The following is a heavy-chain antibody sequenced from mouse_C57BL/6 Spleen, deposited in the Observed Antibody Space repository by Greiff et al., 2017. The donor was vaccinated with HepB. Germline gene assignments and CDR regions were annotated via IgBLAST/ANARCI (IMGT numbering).Heavy chain of an antibody. Sequence: EVQLQQSGPELVKPGASVKILCKASGYTFTDYNMDWVKQSHGTSLEWIGDINPNNGGTIYNQKFKGKATLTVDKSSSTAYMELRSLTSADTADYYCARGGKYASSGDYFDYWGQGTTLTVSS. D-gene: IGHD1-1*01. CDR1: GYTFTDYN. J-gene: IGHJ2*01. CDR2: INPNNGGT. CDR3: ARGGKYASSGDYFDY. V-gene: IGHV1-18*01.